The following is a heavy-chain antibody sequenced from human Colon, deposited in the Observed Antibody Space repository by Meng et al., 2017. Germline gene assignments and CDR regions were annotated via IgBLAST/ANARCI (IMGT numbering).Heavy chain of an antibody. V-gene: IGHV3-23*01. J-gene: IGHJ1*01. CDR1: GFTFSNYA. CDR2: IVGSTGISGST. D-gene: IGHD2-15*01. CDR3: AKGRWGYCSGGSCYPEI. Sequence: GESLKISCAASGFTFSNYAMSWVRQAPGKGLEWVSAIVGSTGISGSTYYADSVKGRFTISRDNSKNTLYLQMNSLGAEDTAIYYCAKGRWGYCSGGSCYPEIWGQGTLVTVSS.